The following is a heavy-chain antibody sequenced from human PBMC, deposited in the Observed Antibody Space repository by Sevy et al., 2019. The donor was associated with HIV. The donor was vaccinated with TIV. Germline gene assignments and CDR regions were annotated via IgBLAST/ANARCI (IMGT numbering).Heavy chain of an antibody. Sequence: SETLSLTYTVSGDSISNDYWSWIRQPPGKGLEWIGYIYYSGSTNYNPSLKSRVTISLDTSKNQFSVKLSSVTAADTAVYYCARGTFSYGYWREFDYWGQGTLVTVSS. V-gene: IGHV4-59*01. CDR3: ARGTFSYGYWREFDY. CDR1: GDSISNDY. D-gene: IGHD5-18*01. CDR2: IYYSGST. J-gene: IGHJ4*02.